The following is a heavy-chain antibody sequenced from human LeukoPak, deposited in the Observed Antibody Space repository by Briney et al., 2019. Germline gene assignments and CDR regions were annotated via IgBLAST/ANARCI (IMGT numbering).Heavy chain of an antibody. J-gene: IGHJ3*02. D-gene: IGHD2-21*02. V-gene: IGHV3-53*01. CDR3: ARDWPYCGGDCSDAFDI. CDR2: FYSGGST. CDR1: GFTVNSNY. Sequence: PGGSLRPSCAAPGFTVNSNYMSWVRPAPGKGLEWGPVFYSGGSTYYADSVKGRFTISRDNSKNTLYLQMNSLRAEDTAVYYCARDWPYCGGDCSDAFDIWGQGTMVTVSS.